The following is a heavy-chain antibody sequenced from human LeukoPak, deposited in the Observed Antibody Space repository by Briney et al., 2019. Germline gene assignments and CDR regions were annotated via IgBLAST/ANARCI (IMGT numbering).Heavy chain of an antibody. CDR1: GFSFSSYA. CDR3: ARDAQVTIFGVVTDYFDY. Sequence: QPGGSLRLSCAASGFSFSSYAMTWVRQAPGKGLNWVSAITGGGGSTYYADSVKGRFTISRDNAKNSLYLQMNSLRAEDTAVYYCARDAQVTIFGVVTDYFDYWGQGTLVTVSS. D-gene: IGHD3-3*01. CDR2: ITGGGGST. J-gene: IGHJ4*02. V-gene: IGHV3-23*01.